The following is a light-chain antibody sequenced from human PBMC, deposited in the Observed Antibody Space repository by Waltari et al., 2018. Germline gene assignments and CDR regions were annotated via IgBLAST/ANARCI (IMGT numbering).Light chain of an antibody. CDR1: RSDIGAYNY. V-gene: IGLV2-14*03. Sequence: QSALTQPASVSGSPGQSITISCTGTRSDIGAYNYVSWYQQHPGKAPKLMIYDVSERPSGVSNRFSGSKSGNTASLTISGLQAEDEADYYCSSYTSSSTDVFGTGTKVTVL. CDR2: DVS. CDR3: SSYTSSSTDV. J-gene: IGLJ1*01.